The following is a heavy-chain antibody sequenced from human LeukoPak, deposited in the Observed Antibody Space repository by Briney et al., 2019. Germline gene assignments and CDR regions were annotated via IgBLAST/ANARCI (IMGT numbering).Heavy chain of an antibody. CDR1: GFNFSNAW. Sequence: GGSLRLSCAASGFNFSNAWMSWVRQAPGKGLEWVGRIKSKTDGGTTDYAAPVKGRFTISRDDSKNTLYLQMNSLKTEDTAVYYCTTETYSSSWYNWFGPWGQGTLVTVSS. V-gene: IGHV3-15*01. CDR3: TTETYSSSWYNWFGP. CDR2: IKSKTDGGTT. J-gene: IGHJ5*02. D-gene: IGHD6-13*01.